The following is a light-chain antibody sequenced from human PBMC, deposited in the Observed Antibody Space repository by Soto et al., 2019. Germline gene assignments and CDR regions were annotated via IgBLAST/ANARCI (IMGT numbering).Light chain of an antibody. Sequence: EIVLTQSPGTLSFSPGERATLSCRASQSVSSHLAWFQQKPGQAPRLLIYDASTRAYGIPARFSASGSGTDFTLTISSLEAEDFAVYYCQQYNSWPLTFGGGTKVDIK. CDR1: QSVSSH. J-gene: IGKJ4*01. V-gene: IGKV3-11*01. CDR2: DAS. CDR3: QQYNSWPLT.